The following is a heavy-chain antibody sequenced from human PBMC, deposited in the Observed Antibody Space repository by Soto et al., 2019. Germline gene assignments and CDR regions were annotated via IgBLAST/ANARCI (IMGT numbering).Heavy chain of an antibody. D-gene: IGHD2-15*01. V-gene: IGHV1-18*01. Sequence: QVQLVQSGGEVKKPGASVKVSCKASGYTFTSYGISWVRQAPGQGLEWMGWISGYNGKTNYAQKVQDRVTMTTDTSTSVVYMELRSLRSADTAVYYCAREGGVPRYYYGMDVWGQGTTVTVSS. CDR2: ISGYNGKT. J-gene: IGHJ6*02. CDR1: GYTFTSYG. CDR3: AREGGVPRYYYGMDV.